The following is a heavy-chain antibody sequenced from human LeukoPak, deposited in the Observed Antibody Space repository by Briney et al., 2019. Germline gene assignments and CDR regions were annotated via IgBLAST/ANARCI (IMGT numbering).Heavy chain of an antibody. CDR2: INPKSGGT. CDR1: GYTFTGYY. V-gene: IGHV1-2*02. D-gene: IGHD6-6*01. CDR3: ARGTAVRRGDY. J-gene: IGHJ4*02. Sequence: ASVKVSCKASGYTFTGYYMYWVRQAPGQGLEWMGWINPKSGGTNYAQNFQGRVTMTRDTSISTAYMELSRLRSDDTAVYYCARGTAVRRGDYWGQGTLVTVSS.